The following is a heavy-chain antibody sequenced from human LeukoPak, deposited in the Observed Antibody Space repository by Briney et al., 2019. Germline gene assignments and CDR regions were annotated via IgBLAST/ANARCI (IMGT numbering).Heavy chain of an antibody. CDR1: GYTFTGYY. D-gene: IGHD2-15*01. Sequence: GASVKVSCKASGYTFTGYYMHWVRQAPGQGLEWMGWIKTNSGGANYAQKFQGRVTMTRDTSINTDYMELSRLRSDDTAVYYCARGSGGSCYLFPCNWFDPWGQGTLVTVSS. CDR3: ARGSGGSCYLFPCNWFDP. CDR2: IKTNSGGA. J-gene: IGHJ5*02. V-gene: IGHV1-2*02.